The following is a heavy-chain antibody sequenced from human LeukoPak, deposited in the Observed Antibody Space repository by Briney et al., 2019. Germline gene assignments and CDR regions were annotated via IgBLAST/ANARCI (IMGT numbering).Heavy chain of an antibody. D-gene: IGHD6-13*01. J-gene: IGHJ4*02. CDR3: ARDGSSWLDY. CDR2: IWYDGSNK. CDR1: RFTVSSFD. Sequence: PGVSVRLSCAASRFTVSSFDMHWVPQAPGKGLVGGAVIWYDGSNKYYADPVKGRFTIARDNSKNTLYLQMNRLRAEDTAVYYCARDGSSWLDYWGQGTLVTVSS. V-gene: IGHV3-33*01.